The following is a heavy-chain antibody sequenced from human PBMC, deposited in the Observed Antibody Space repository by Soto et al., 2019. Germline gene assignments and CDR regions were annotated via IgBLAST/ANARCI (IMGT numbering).Heavy chain of an antibody. V-gene: IGHV3-30*18. Sequence: GGSLRLSCAASGFTFSSYGMHRVRQAPGKGLEWVAVISYDGSNKYYADSVKGRFTISRDNSKNTLYLQMNSLRAEDTAVYYCAKASLSGGPELELGYFGMDVWGQGTTVTVSS. D-gene: IGHD1-7*01. CDR2: ISYDGSNK. J-gene: IGHJ6*02. CDR3: AKASLSGGPELELGYFGMDV. CDR1: GFTFSSYG.